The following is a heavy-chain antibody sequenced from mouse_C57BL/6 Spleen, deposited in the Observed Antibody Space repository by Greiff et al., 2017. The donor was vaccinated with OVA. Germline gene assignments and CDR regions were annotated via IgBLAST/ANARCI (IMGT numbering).Heavy chain of an antibody. V-gene: IGHV1-82*01. CDR3: ARYDYDGY. J-gene: IGHJ2*01. CDR2: IYPGDGDT. Sequence: QVQLQQSGPELVKPGASVKISCKASGYAFSSSWMNWVKQRPGKGLEWIGRIYPGDGDTNYKGKFKGKATLTADKSSSTAYMHLSSLTSEDSAVYFCARYDYDGYWGQGTTLTVSS. CDR1: GYAFSSSW. D-gene: IGHD2-4*01.